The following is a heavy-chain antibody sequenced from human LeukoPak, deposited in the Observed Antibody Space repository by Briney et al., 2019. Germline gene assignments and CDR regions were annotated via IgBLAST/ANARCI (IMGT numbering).Heavy chain of an antibody. CDR2: INPNTGGA. D-gene: IGHD6-13*01. J-gene: IGHJ5*02. V-gene: IGHV1-2*06. CDR1: GYSLSGGYY. Sequence: ASVKVSCKAFGYSLSGGYYTHWVRLAPGQGLEWIGRINPNTGGANYAQKFQGRVTMTRDKSISTAYMELSRLTSDDTAVYYCAREVGYSTSYYGRFDPWGQGPPVTVSS. CDR3: AREVGYSTSYYGRFDP.